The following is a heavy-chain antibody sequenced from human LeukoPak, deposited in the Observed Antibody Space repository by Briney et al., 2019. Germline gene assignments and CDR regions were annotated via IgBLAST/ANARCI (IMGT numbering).Heavy chain of an antibody. CDR3: ARGKREILTGYFNYYYYGMDV. V-gene: IGHV1-8*01. J-gene: IGHJ6*02. D-gene: IGHD3-9*01. CDR1: GYTFTSYD. Sequence: ASVKVSCKASGYTFTSYDINWVRQATGQGLEWMGWMNPNSGNTGYAQKFQGRVTMTRNTSISTAYMELSSLRSEDTAVYYCARGKREILTGYFNYYYYGMDVWGQGTTVTASS. CDR2: MNPNSGNT.